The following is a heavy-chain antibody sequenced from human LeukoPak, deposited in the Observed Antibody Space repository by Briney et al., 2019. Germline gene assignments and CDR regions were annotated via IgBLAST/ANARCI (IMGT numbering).Heavy chain of an antibody. V-gene: IGHV3-7*01. CDR1: GFTFSSYW. D-gene: IGHD3-22*01. Sequence: AGGSLRLACAASGFTFSSYWMSWVSQAPGKGLEGVANINQDGIEKSYVDSVKGRFTVSRDNAKNSLYLQLNSLRAEDTAVYYCARDSLGYYYDSSGYDSYYYMDVWGKGTTVTVSS. J-gene: IGHJ6*03. CDR3: ARDSLGYYYDSSGYDSYYYMDV. CDR2: INQDGIEK.